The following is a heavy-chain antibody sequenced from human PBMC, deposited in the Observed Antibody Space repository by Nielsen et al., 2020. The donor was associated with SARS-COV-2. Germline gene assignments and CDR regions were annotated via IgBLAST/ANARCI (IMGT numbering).Heavy chain of an antibody. D-gene: IGHD6-19*01. CDR1: GGTFSSYA. CDR3: ARGEGWLAPDAFDI. CDR2: IIPIFGTA. J-gene: IGHJ3*02. V-gene: IGHV1-69*13. Sequence: SVKVSCKASGGTFSSYAISWVRRAPGQGLEWMGGIIPIFGTANYALKFQGRVTITADESTSTAYMELSSLRSEDTAVYYCARGEGWLAPDAFDIWGQGTMVTVSS.